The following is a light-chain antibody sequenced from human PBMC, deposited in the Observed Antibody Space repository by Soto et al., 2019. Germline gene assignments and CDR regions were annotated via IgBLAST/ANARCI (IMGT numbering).Light chain of an antibody. CDR2: KAS. CDR1: QSIDRW. V-gene: IGKV1-5*03. CDR3: QQYDSYPLA. J-gene: IGKJ4*01. Sequence: DIQMTQSPPTLSASVGDRVTITCRASQSIDRWLAWYEQKPGKGPKILAYKASTLQLSDPSRFTGSGSGTEFTLTISRLQPEDFAHYYCQQYDSYPLAFGGGTKVEIK.